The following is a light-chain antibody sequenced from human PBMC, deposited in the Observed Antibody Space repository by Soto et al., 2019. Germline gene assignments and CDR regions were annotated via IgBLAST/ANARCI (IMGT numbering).Light chain of an antibody. V-gene: IGLV2-14*03. J-gene: IGLJ1*01. Sequence: QSALTQPASVSGSPGQSITISCTGTSSDVGGYNYVSWYQQHPGKAPKLMIYDVSNRPSGVSNRFSGSKSGNTASLTISGLQAEDEADYYCSSYTSSTPSSFGTGTKLTVL. CDR2: DVS. CDR3: SSYTSSTPSS. CDR1: SSDVGGYNY.